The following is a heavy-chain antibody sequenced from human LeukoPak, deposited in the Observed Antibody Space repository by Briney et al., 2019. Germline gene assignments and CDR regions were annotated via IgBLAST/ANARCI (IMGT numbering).Heavy chain of an antibody. J-gene: IGHJ4*02. CDR1: GFTFDHYA. D-gene: IGHD6-13*01. Sequence: GRSLRLSCAASGFTFDHYAMHWVRQVPGKGLEWVSGINGNGNDIGYADSVKGRFTISRDNAKNSLYLQMNSLRAEDTAVYYCARDRGYSSSCHYWGQGTLVTVSS. CDR3: ARDRGYSSSCHY. CDR2: INGNGNDI. V-gene: IGHV3-9*01.